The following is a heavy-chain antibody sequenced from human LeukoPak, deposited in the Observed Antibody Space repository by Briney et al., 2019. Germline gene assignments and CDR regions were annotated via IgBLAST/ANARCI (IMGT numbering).Heavy chain of an antibody. CDR3: ARADPPSLWFGELFY. CDR1: GFTFSDYY. D-gene: IGHD3-10*01. CDR2: ISSSSYT. J-gene: IGHJ4*02. V-gene: IGHV3-11*06. Sequence: GGSLRLSCAASGFTFSDYYMSWIRQAPGKGLEWVSYISSSSYTNYADSVKGRFTISRDNAKNSLYLQMNSLGAEDTAVYYCARADPPSLWFGELFYWGQGTLVTVSS.